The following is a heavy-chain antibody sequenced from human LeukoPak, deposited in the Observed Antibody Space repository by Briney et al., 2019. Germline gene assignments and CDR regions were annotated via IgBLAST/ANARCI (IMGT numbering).Heavy chain of an antibody. CDR2: IYTSGST. CDR1: GGSISSYY. J-gene: IGHJ3*02. V-gene: IGHV4-4*07. Sequence: RSSETLSLTCTVSGGSISSYYWSWIRQPAGKGLEWIGRIYTSGSTNYNPSLKSRVTMSVDTSKNQFSLKLSSVTAADTAVYYCARDMAHGVVDAFDIWGQGTMVTVSS. D-gene: IGHD3-3*01. CDR3: ARDMAHGVVDAFDI.